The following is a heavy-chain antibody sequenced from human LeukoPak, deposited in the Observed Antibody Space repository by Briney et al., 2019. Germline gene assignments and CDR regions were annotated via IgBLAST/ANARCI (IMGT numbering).Heavy chain of an antibody. CDR2: INPNSGGT. D-gene: IGHD3-10*01. Sequence: ASVKVSCKASGYTFTGYYMHWVRQAPGQGLEWMGWINPNSGGTNYAQKFQGRVTMTRDMSISTAYMELSRLRSDDTAVYYCASSAIDYYGSGSYFDYWGQGTLVTVSS. V-gene: IGHV1-2*02. CDR3: ASSAIDYYGSGSYFDY. CDR1: GYTFTGYY. J-gene: IGHJ4*02.